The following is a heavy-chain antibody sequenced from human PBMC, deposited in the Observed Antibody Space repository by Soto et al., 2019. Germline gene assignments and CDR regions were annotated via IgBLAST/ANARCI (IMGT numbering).Heavy chain of an antibody. CDR2: IYWDDDH. Sequence: QITLKESGPTLVRPTQTLTLTCTFSGFSLSTSGVGVGWIRQPPGKALEWLARIYWDDDHRYRPPLKTRLTITKDTSKNQVVLTMTKLDPADTATYYCAREVYYSTYFDSWGQGTLVTVSS. CDR3: AREVYYSTYFDS. J-gene: IGHJ4*02. CDR1: GFSLSTSGVG. D-gene: IGHD3-10*01. V-gene: IGHV2-5*02.